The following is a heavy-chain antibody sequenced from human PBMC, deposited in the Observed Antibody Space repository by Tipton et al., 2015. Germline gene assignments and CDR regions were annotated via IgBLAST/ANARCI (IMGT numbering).Heavy chain of an antibody. Sequence: TLSLTCTVSGGSISSSSYFWGWLRQPPGKGLEWIGSIYYVGNTNYNPSLESRFIISEDTSKNQFSLTVFSVTAADTAVYYCARGDDILAYLYFDLWGRGTLVSVSS. CDR3: ARGDDILAYLYFDL. CDR2: IYYVGNT. D-gene: IGHD3-9*01. V-gene: IGHV4-39*07. J-gene: IGHJ2*01. CDR1: GGSISSSSYF.